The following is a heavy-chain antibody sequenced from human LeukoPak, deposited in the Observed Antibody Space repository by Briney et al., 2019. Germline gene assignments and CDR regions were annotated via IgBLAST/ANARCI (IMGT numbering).Heavy chain of an antibody. D-gene: IGHD3-10*01. J-gene: IGHJ5*02. CDR1: GYTFTGYY. CDR3: ASSPLGGSGKRRYNWFDP. CDR2: INPNSGGT. V-gene: IGHV1-2*04. Sequence: ASVKVSCKASGYTFTGYYMHWVRQAPGQGLEWMGLINPNSGGTNYAQKFQGWFTMTGDTSISTAYMELSRLRSDDTAVYYCASSPLGGSGKRRYNWFDPWGQGTLVTVSS.